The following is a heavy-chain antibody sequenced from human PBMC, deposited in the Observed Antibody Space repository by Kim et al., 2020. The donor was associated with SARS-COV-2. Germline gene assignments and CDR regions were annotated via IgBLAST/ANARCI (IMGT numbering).Heavy chain of an antibody. D-gene: IGHD6-19*01. J-gene: IGHJ4*02. CDR3: AKGAGAPFFFDY. Sequence: YYAESVKCRFTISRDNSKNTLFLQMNNLRAEDTAVYYCAKGAGAPFFFDYWGQGTLVTVSS. V-gene: IGHV3-23*01.